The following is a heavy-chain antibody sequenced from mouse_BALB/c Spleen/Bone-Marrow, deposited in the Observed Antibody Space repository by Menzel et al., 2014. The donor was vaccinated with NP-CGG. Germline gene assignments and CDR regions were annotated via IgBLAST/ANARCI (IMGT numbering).Heavy chain of an antibody. D-gene: IGHD1-3*01. J-gene: IGHJ3*01. CDR3: SRGVDAHSWFAY. CDR1: GLTFSNYG. V-gene: IGHV5-6-3*01. Sequence: EVQVVESGGGLVQPGGSLKLSCAASGLTFSNYGLSWVRQTPDRRLEYVANINRNGGDTYYPDSVKGRFTISRDNARNTLNLQMSSLKSEDTAMYYCSRGVDAHSWFAYWGQGSLVTVAA. CDR2: INRNGGDT.